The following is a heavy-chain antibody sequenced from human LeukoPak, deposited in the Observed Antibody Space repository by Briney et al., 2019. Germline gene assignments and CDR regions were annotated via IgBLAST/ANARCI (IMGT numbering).Heavy chain of an antibody. CDR1: GGSISNYY. D-gene: IGHD6-13*01. V-gene: IGHV4-4*07. CDR2: IYTGGST. Sequence: SETLSLTCTVSGGSISNYYCSWTRQPAGKGLEWIGRIYTGGSTNYNPSLKSRVTMSVDTSKNQFSLKVSSVTAADTAVYYCARGGGTSWLDYWGQGNLVIVSS. CDR3: ARGGGTSWLDY. J-gene: IGHJ4*02.